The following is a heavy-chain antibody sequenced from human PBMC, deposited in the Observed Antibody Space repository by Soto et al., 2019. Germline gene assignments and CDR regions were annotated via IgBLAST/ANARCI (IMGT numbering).Heavy chain of an antibody. J-gene: IGHJ4*02. Sequence: QITLKESGPTLVKPTQTLTLTCTFSGFSLSTTRVGVGWIRQPPGKALEWLALIYWADDKRYSPFLNSRLTITKDTSKNQVVLTMTNMDPMDTATYFCAHALVAGLGYYFDYWGQGTLVTVSS. CDR3: AHALVAGLGYYFDY. CDR2: IYWADDK. D-gene: IGHD6-19*01. CDR1: GFSLSTTRVG. V-gene: IGHV2-5*02.